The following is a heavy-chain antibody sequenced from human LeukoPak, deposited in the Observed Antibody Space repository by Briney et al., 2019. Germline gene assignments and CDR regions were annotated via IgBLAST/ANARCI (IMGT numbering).Heavy chain of an antibody. CDR3: ATMEQKLY. CDR2: IYYSGST. J-gene: IGHJ4*02. D-gene: IGHD3-10*01. Sequence: PSETLSLTCTVSGGSISSSGYYWGWIRQPPGKGLEWIGSIYYSGSTYYNPSLKSRVTISVDTSKNQFSLKLSSVTASDTAVYYCATMEQKLYWGQGTLVTVSS. CDR1: GGSISSSGYY. V-gene: IGHV4-39*01.